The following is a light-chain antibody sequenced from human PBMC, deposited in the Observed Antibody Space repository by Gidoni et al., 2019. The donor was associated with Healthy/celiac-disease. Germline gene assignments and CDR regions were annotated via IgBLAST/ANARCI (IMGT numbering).Light chain of an antibody. Sequence: DIVMTQSPDSLAVSLGERATINCKSSQSVLHSSNNKNYLAWYQQKPGQPPKLLIYLASTRESGVPDRFSGSGSGTDFTLTISSLQAEDVAVYYCQQYYSTPPTFGQGTKVEIK. V-gene: IGKV4-1*01. CDR1: QSVLHSSNNKNY. J-gene: IGKJ1*01. CDR3: QQYYSTPPT. CDR2: LAS.